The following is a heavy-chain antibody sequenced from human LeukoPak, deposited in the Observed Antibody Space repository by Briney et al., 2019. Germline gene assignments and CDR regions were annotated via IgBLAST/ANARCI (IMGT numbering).Heavy chain of an antibody. CDR2: ISGSGINT. CDR3: AKDEAMIKIYYFDY. Sequence: PGGSLRLSCAASGFTFSDYYMSWIRQAPGKGLEWVSSISGSGINTYYADSVKGRFTISRDNSKNTLYLQMNSLRAEDTAVYYCAKDEAMIKIYYFDYWGQGTLVTVSS. CDR1: GFTFSDYY. V-gene: IGHV3-23*01. J-gene: IGHJ4*02. D-gene: IGHD5-18*01.